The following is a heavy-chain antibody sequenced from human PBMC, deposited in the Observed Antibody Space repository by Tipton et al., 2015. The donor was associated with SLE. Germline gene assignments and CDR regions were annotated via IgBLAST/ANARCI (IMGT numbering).Heavy chain of an antibody. CDR1: GDSLSGQY. CDR3: ARSSSVRTLLWPTFAY. J-gene: IGHJ4*02. CDR2: VFRGGTT. Sequence: TLSLTCSVYGDSLSGQYWSWIRQPPGKGLEWIGEVFRGGTTYYNPSLKSRVTISADTSKNHLSLKLTSVTAADTAVYFCARSSSVRTLLWPTFAYWGQGTLVTVSS. D-gene: IGHD2/OR15-2a*01. V-gene: IGHV4-34*12.